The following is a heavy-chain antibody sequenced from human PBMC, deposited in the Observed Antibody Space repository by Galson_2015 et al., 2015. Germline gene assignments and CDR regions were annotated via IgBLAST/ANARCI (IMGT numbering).Heavy chain of an antibody. J-gene: IGHJ3*02. V-gene: IGHV1-69*13. CDR2: IIPIFGTA. CDR3: AKDGDWDIVVVPAAHDAFDI. Sequence: SVKVSCKASGYTFTGYYMHWVRQAPGQGLEWMGWIIPIFGTANYAQKFQGRVTITADESTSTAYMELSSLRAEDTAVYYCAKDGDWDIVVVPAAHDAFDIWGQGTMVTVSS. D-gene: IGHD2-2*01. CDR1: GYTFTGYY.